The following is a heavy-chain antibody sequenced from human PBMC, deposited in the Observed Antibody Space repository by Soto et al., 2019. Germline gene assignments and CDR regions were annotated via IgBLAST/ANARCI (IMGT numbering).Heavy chain of an antibody. V-gene: IGHV3-23*01. CDR2: ISGSGGST. D-gene: IGHD4-17*01. J-gene: IGHJ1*01. CDR3: AKDPPHDYGDSLFSREYFQH. Sequence: EVQLLESGGGLVQPGGSLRLSCAASGFTFSSYAMSWVRQAPGKGLEWVSAISGSGGSTYYADSVKGRFTISRDNSKNTLYLQMTSLRDEDTAVYYCAKDPPHDYGDSLFSREYFQHWGQGTLVTVSS. CDR1: GFTFSSYA.